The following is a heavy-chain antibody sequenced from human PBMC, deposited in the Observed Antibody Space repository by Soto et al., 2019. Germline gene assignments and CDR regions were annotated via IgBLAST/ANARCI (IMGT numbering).Heavy chain of an antibody. CDR3: ARLQLWFGIPDAFDI. Sequence: PSETLSLTCTVSSDSISGLYWTWIRQPAGKGLEWIGRIYSSGETNYNPSLKSRVTISVDTSKNQFSLKLSSVTAADTAVYYCARLQLWFGIPDAFDIWGQGTMVTVSS. J-gene: IGHJ3*02. CDR1: SDSISGLY. D-gene: IGHD3-10*01. CDR2: IYSSGET. V-gene: IGHV4-4*07.